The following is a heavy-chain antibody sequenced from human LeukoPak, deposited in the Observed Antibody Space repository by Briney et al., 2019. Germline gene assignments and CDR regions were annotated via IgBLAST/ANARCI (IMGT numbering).Heavy chain of an antibody. Sequence: GGSLRLSSAASGFTFSNYWVNWVRQAPGKGLEWLANINQDGRQSHYVDSVKGRFTISRDNAKNSLYLQMNTLRAEDTAVYYCARDYSASGSFDYWGQGTLVTVSS. CDR3: ARDYSASGSFDY. D-gene: IGHD3-10*01. CDR1: GFTFSNYW. J-gene: IGHJ4*02. V-gene: IGHV3-7*01. CDR2: INQDGRQS.